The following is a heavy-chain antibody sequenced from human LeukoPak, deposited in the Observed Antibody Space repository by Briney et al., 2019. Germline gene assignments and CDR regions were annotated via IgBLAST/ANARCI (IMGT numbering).Heavy chain of an antibody. CDR1: GGSISPYF. CDR3: SRDGYSGLDY. V-gene: IGHV4-59*12. Sequence: SETLSLTCTVPGGSISPYFWSWIRQPPGKGLEWIGYIYYTGSTNYNPSLRSRVTISVDTSKNQFSLKLSPVTAADTAVYYCSRDGYSGLDYWGQGTLVTVSS. J-gene: IGHJ4*02. D-gene: IGHD3-22*01. CDR2: IYYTGST.